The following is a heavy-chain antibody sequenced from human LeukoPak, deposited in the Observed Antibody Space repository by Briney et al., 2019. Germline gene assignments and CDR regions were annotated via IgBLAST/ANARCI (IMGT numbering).Heavy chain of an antibody. D-gene: IGHD5-12*01. Sequence: SETLSLTCTVSDDSISTYYWSWIRQPPGKGLEWIGNVENTGSINYNPSLESRVTISVDTSKNQFSLRLNSVTAADTAVYYCARAVGDSGHGRYFDYWGQETLVTVSS. CDR3: ARAVGDSGHGRYFDY. J-gene: IGHJ4*02. CDR2: VENTGSI. V-gene: IGHV4-59*01. CDR1: DDSISTYY.